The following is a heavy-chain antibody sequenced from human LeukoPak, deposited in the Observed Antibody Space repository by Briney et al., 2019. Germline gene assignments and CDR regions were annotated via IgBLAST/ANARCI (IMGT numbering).Heavy chain of an antibody. V-gene: IGHV3-30*09. D-gene: IGHD3-22*01. CDR1: GFXFSTST. Sequence: PGRSLRLSCAASGFXFSTSTIHWVRQAPGKGLEWVAVISYDGSNKFYADSVKGRFAISRDNSKNTLYLQMNSLRGYDSAVYYCARPLSNGYFHDSGGYYPYAMDVWGQGTTVTVSS. J-gene: IGHJ6*02. CDR3: ARPLSNGYFHDSGGYYPYAMDV. CDR2: ISYDGSNK.